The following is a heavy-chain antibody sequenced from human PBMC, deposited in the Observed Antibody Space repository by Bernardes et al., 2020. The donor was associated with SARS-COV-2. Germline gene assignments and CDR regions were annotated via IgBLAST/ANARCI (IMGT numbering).Heavy chain of an antibody. Sequence: ASVKVSCKASGYTFTSYYMHWVRQAPGQGLEWMGIINPSGGSTSYAQKFQGRVTMTRDTSTSTVYMELSSLRSEDTAVYYCARASDHPIAAAGRYYYYGMDVWGQGTTVTVSS. J-gene: IGHJ6*02. CDR3: ARASDHPIAAAGRYYYYGMDV. V-gene: IGHV1-46*01. CDR2: INPSGGST. CDR1: GYTFTSYY. D-gene: IGHD6-13*01.